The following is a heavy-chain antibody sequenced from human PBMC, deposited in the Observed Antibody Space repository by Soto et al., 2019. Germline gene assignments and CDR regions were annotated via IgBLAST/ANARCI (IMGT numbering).Heavy chain of an antibody. CDR2: ISGSGGST. V-gene: IGHV3-23*01. CDR3: AKVGEVGSSGAPLWDDY. Sequence: EVQLLESGGGLVQPGGSLRLSCAASGFTFSSYAMSWVRQAPGKGLEWVSAISGSGGSTYYADSVKGRFTISRDNSKNTLYLQMNSLRAEDTAVYYCAKVGEVGSSGAPLWDDYWGQGTLVTVSS. J-gene: IGHJ4*02. D-gene: IGHD6-19*01. CDR1: GFTFSSYA.